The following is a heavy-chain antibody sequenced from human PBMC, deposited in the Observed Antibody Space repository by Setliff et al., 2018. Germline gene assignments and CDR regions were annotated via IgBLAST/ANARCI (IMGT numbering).Heavy chain of an antibody. J-gene: IGHJ4*02. V-gene: IGHV1-2*02. D-gene: IGHD2-15*01. CDR3: AGVDVFTASPL. CDR1: GYIFAGYY. Sequence: ASVKVSCKASGYIFAGYYMHWVRQTPGQGLEWMGWINPISGGANYAQKFQGRVTMAWDTSISTAYMDLSRLTSDDTATYYCAGVDVFTASPLWGQGTLVTVSS. CDR2: INPISGGA.